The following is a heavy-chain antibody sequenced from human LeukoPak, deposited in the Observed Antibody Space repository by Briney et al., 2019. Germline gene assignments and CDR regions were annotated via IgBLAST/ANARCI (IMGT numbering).Heavy chain of an antibody. CDR3: ARGSGSYRQYFDY. V-gene: IGHV4-39*07. CDR2: IYYSGST. D-gene: IGHD3-16*02. J-gene: IGHJ4*02. CDR1: GGSIGSSSYY. Sequence: SETLSLTCTVSGGSIGSSSYYWGWIRQPPGKGLNWIGSIYYSGSTYYNPSLKSRVTISVDTSRDQFSLKLSSVTAADTAVYYCARGSGSYRQYFDYWGQGTLVTVSS.